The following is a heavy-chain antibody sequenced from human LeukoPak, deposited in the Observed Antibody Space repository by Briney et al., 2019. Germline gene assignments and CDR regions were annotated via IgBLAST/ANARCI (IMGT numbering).Heavy chain of an antibody. CDR3: ARGGPYYDYVWGSYRRYYFDY. CDR1: GGSFSGYY. J-gene: IGHJ4*02. CDR2: INHSGST. Sequence: SETLSLPCAVYGGSFSGYYWSWIRQPPGKGLEWIGEINHSGSTNYNPSLKSRVPISVEPSQNQFALKLSSVTAADTAVHYCARGGPYYDYVWGSYRRYYFDYWGQGTLVTVSS. V-gene: IGHV4-34*01. D-gene: IGHD3-16*02.